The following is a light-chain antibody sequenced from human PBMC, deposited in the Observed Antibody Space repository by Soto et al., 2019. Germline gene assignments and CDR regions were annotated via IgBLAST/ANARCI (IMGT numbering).Light chain of an antibody. CDR3: CSYAGSSTWL. CDR2: EGI. J-gene: IGLJ3*02. V-gene: IGLV2-23*01. Sequence: QSVLTQPASVSGSPGQSITISCTVTSSDVGGYNLVAWYQHHPGKAPKLLIYEGIKRPSGVSDRFSGSKSGNTASLTISGLQAEDEADYYCCSYAGSSTWLFGGGTKVTVL. CDR1: SSDVGGYNL.